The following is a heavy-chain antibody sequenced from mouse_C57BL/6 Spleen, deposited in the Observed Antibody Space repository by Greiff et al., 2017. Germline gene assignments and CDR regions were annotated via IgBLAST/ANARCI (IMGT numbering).Heavy chain of an antibody. D-gene: IGHD2-3*01. CDR3: ARYDGYYGAMDY. CDR1: GYTFTDYN. J-gene: IGHJ4*01. V-gene: IGHV1-18*01. CDR2: INPNNGGT. Sequence: EVQLQQSGPELVKPGASVKIPCKASGYTFTDYNMDWVKQSHGKSLEWIGDINPNNGGTIYNQKFKGKATLTVDKSSSTAYMELRSLTSEDTAVYYCARYDGYYGAMDYWVQGTSVTVSS.